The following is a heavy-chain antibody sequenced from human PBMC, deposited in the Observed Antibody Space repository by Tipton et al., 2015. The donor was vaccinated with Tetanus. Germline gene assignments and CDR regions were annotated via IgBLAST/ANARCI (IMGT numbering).Heavy chain of an antibody. CDR2: IYYSGGT. J-gene: IGHJ2*01. CDR3: ARTQPIGWYFDL. CDR1: GGSISSGAYY. V-gene: IGHV4-31*03. Sequence: TLSLTCTVSGGSISSGAYYWSWIRQHPGKGLEWIGYIYYSGGTFYNPSPKSRVTISVDTSKNQFSLKLSSVTAADTAVYYCARTQPIGWYFDLWGRGTLLTVSS. D-gene: IGHD1-1*01.